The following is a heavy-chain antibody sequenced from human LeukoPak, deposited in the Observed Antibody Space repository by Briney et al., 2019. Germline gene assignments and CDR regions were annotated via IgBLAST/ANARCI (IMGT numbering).Heavy chain of an antibody. Sequence: GGSLRLSCTASGFSFSGHWMHWARQLPGKGLVWVSRISPTGSTTSYADSVKGRFTVSRDNAKNTLYLQVNNLRAEDTAVYYCARGPNSNWSGLDFWGQGTLLSVSS. CDR1: GFSFSGHW. J-gene: IGHJ4*02. CDR2: ISPTGSTT. CDR3: ARGPNSNWSGLDF. V-gene: IGHV3-74*01. D-gene: IGHD6-6*01.